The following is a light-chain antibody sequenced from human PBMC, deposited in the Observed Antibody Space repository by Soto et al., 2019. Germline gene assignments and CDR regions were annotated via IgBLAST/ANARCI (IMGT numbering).Light chain of an antibody. Sequence: QSVLTQPPSASGTPGQRGTISCSGSSSNIGSNYVYWYQQLPGTAPKLLIYRNNQRPSGVPDRFSGSKSGTSASLAISGLRSEDEADYYCAAWVDSLSAVVFGGGTKLTVL. CDR2: RNN. V-gene: IGLV1-47*01. J-gene: IGLJ2*01. CDR1: SSNIGSNY. CDR3: AAWVDSLSAVV.